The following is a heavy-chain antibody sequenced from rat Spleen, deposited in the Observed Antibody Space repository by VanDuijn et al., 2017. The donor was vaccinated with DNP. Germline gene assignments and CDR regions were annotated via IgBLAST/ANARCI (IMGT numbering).Heavy chain of an antibody. Sequence: EVRLVESGGGLVQPGRSLKLSCVASGFTFSTYWMFWVRQAPGKGLEWVASINTDGGNTYYPDSVKGRFTISRDNAKSTLYLQMNSLRSEDMATYYCVRWNSGHFDYWGQGVMVTVSS. V-gene: IGHV5-58*01. CDR1: GFTFSTYW. CDR3: VRWNSGHFDY. J-gene: IGHJ2*01. CDR2: INTDGGNT. D-gene: IGHD4-3*01.